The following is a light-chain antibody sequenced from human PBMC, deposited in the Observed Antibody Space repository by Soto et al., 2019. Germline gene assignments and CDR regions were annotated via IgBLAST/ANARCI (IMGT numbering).Light chain of an antibody. Sequence: EIVLTQSPGTLSLSPGEGATVSCRVSQSINSKSLVWYQRKFGQAPRLLIYNTSSRATGIPERFSGSGSGTDFTLSISRLEPEDFAVYYCQHYGGSFIFGPGTKVDFK. CDR1: QSINSKS. V-gene: IGKV3-20*01. J-gene: IGKJ3*01. CDR2: NTS. CDR3: QHYGGSFI.